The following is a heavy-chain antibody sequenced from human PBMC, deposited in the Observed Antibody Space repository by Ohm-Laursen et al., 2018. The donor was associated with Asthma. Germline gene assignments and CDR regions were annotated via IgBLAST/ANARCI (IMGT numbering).Heavy chain of an antibody. D-gene: IGHD6-19*01. CDR2: ISYDGSNK. V-gene: IGHV3-30*03. Sequence: SLRLSCTASGFTFSSYGMHWVRQAPGKGLEWVAVISYDGSNKYYADSVKGRFTISRDNSKNTLYLQMNSLRAEDTAVYYCARDVAHSSGPVDYWGQGTLVTVSS. CDR3: ARDVAHSSGPVDY. CDR1: GFTFSSYG. J-gene: IGHJ4*02.